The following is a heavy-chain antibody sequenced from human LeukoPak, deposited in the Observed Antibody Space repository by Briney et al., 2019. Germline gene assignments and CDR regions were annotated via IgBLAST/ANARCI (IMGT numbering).Heavy chain of an antibody. Sequence: SETLSLTCAVYGGSFSGYYWSWIRQPPGKGLEWIGEINHSGSTNYNPSLKSRVTISVDTSKNQFSLKLSSVTAADTAVYYCARGMITFGGVIFDYWGQGTLVTVSS. D-gene: IGHD3-16*01. V-gene: IGHV4-34*01. CDR3: ARGMITFGGVIFDY. CDR1: GGSFSGYY. J-gene: IGHJ4*02. CDR2: INHSGST.